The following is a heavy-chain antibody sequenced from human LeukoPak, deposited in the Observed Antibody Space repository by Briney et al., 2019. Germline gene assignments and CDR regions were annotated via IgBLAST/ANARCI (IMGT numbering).Heavy chain of an antibody. V-gene: IGHV3-13*01. J-gene: IGHJ6*02. Sequence: GGSLRLSCAASGFTFSRYDMHWDRQVTGKGLEWVSAISTAGDTYYPGSVKGRFTVSRENAKNSLYLQMNSLSAGDTAVYYCARDISGGYDGLDVWGQGTTVTVSS. CDR3: ARDISGGYDGLDV. CDR1: GFTFSRYD. CDR2: ISTAGDT. D-gene: IGHD3-22*01.